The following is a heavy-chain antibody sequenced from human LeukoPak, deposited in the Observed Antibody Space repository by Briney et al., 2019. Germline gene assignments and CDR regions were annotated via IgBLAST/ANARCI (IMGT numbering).Heavy chain of an antibody. J-gene: IGHJ4*02. CDR2: IKQNRSET. CDR1: GFTFSNYW. V-gene: IGHV3-7*05. CDR3: ANVLGAHYFDY. Sequence: GGSLRLSCAASGFTFSNYWMIWLRQAPGKGLEWVANIKQNRSETNYADYVRGRFSISRDNAKNSLYLQMNSLRAEDTAVYYCANVLGAHYFDYWGQGTLVTVSS. D-gene: IGHD1-26*01.